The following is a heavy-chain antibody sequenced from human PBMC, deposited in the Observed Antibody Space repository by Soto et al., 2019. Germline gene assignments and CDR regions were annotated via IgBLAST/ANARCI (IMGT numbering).Heavy chain of an antibody. CDR3: ATGGGWLTDH. CDR1: GGSIHSHW. D-gene: IGHD7-27*01. J-gene: IGHJ4*02. Sequence: QVQLQESGPGLVKPSETLSLTCTGSGGSIHSHWCIWFRQPPGKGLEWIGHIYYSGTTNYNPSLESRVAISLDSSKNQFSLRLSSVTAADTAVYYCATGGGWLTDHRGQGILVTV. CDR2: IYYSGTT. V-gene: IGHV4-59*11.